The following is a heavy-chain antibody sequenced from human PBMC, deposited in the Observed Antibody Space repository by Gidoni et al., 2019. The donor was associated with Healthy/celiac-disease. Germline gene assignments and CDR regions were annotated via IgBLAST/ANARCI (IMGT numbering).Heavy chain of an antibody. CDR3: ARESPIVGATTFDY. Sequence: QVQLQESGPGLVKPSETLSLTCTVSGGSIISYYWSWIRQPPGKGLEWIGYIYYSGSTNYNPALKSRVTISVDTSKNQFSLKLSSVTAADTAVYYCARESPIVGATTFDYWGQGTLVTVSS. CDR1: GGSIISYY. J-gene: IGHJ4*02. V-gene: IGHV4-59*01. D-gene: IGHD1-26*01. CDR2: IYYSGST.